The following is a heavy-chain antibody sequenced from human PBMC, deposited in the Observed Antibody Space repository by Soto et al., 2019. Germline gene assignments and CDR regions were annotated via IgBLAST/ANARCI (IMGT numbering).Heavy chain of an antibody. D-gene: IGHD3-10*01. CDR3: VKNSGWFNT. CDR1: GFTFSDYY. Sequence: GGSLRLSCAASGFTFSDYYMSWVRQAPGEGLEWVSTIDGSGGITYYADSVKGRFTISRDNSRNTVYLQMNSLRGDDTALYYCVKNSGWFNTWGQVALVTVSS. CDR2: IDGSGGIT. V-gene: IGHV3-23*01. J-gene: IGHJ5*02.